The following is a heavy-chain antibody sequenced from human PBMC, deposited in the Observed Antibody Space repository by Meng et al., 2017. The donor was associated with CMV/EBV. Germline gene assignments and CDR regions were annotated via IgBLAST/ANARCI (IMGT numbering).Heavy chain of an antibody. CDR1: GYSVTSYW. V-gene: IGHV5-51*01. D-gene: IGHD3-10*01. Sequence: GGSLRLSCKGSGYSVTSYWIGWVRQMPGKGLEWMGIIYPGDSDTRYSPSFQGQVTISADKSISTAYLQWSSLKASDTAMYYCARSTGIWFGELFLDYWGQGTLVTVSS. CDR2: IYPGDSDT. CDR3: ARSTGIWFGELFLDY. J-gene: IGHJ4*02.